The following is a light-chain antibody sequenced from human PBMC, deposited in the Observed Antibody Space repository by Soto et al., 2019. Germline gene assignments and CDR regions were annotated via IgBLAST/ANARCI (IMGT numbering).Light chain of an antibody. CDR2: KVS. Sequence: DIVMTKSPLALAVTLGQPASISCRSSHSLVFGDGNTYLNWFQQRPGQSPRRVIYKVSRRDAGVLDRFSGSGSGTDFTLNISRVEGEDVWVYYCVHTVQWPWTFGQGTTVEIK. CDR1: HSLVFGDGNTY. V-gene: IGKV2-30*01. J-gene: IGKJ1*01. CDR3: VHTVQWPWT.